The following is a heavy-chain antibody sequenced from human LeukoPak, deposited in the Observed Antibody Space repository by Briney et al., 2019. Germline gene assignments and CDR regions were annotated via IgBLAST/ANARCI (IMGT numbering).Heavy chain of an antibody. CDR1: GFTFSSYA. CDR2: ISGSGGST. CDR3: AKDRSRGSSWYPSDY. Sequence: GGSLRLSCAASGFTFSSYAMSWVRQAPGKGLEWVSAISGSGGSTYYADSVKGRFTISRDNSKNTLYLQMNSLRAEDTAVYYCAKDRSRGSSWYPSDYWGQGTLVTVSS. J-gene: IGHJ4*02. V-gene: IGHV3-23*01. D-gene: IGHD6-13*01.